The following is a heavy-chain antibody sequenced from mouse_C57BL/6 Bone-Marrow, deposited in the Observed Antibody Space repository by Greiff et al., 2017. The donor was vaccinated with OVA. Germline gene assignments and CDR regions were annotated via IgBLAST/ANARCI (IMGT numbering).Heavy chain of an antibody. Sequence: QVHVKQSGPGLVQPSQSLSITCTVSGFSLTSYGVHWVRQSPGKGLEWLGVIWRGGSTDYNAAFMSRLSITKDNSKSQVFFKMNSLQADDTAIYYCAKSLPFYYGSTFAYWGQGTLVTVSA. CDR1: GFSLTSYG. CDR3: AKSLPFYYGSTFAY. V-gene: IGHV2-5*01. D-gene: IGHD1-1*01. CDR2: IWRGGST. J-gene: IGHJ3*01.